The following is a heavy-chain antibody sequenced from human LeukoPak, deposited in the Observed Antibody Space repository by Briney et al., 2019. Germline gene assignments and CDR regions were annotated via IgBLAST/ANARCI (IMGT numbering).Heavy chain of an antibody. D-gene: IGHD4-23*01. CDR2: INSDGSTS. V-gene: IGHV3-74*01. Sequence: GGSLRLSCAASGFTFSYYWMYWVRQAPGKGLVWVSRINSDGSTSSYADSVKGRFTISRDNAKNTLYLQMNSLRADDTAVYYCARDSGYGGNSDYWGQGTLVTVSS. J-gene: IGHJ4*02. CDR3: ARDSGYGGNSDY. CDR1: GFTFSYYW.